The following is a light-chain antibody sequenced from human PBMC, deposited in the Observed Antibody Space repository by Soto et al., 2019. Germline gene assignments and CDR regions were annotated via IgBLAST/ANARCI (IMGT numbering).Light chain of an antibody. CDR2: DAS. CDR1: QSVSRS. J-gene: IGKJ1*01. V-gene: IGKV3-11*01. Sequence: EIVLTQSPATLFLSPGERATLSCRASQSVSRSLAWYQQKPGQAPRLLIYDASNRATGIPARFSGSGSGTVFTLTISSLEPEDFAVYYCQQRTNWPLWTFGQGTKVDIK. CDR3: QQRTNWPLWT.